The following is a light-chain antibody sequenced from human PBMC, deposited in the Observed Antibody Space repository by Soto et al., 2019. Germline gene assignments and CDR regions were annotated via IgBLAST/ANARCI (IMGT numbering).Light chain of an antibody. J-gene: IGKJ4*01. CDR1: QSVSSN. V-gene: IGKV3-15*01. CDR3: HQYNDWPLT. Sequence: EIVMTQSPATLSVSPGESATLSCRASQSVSSNLAWYQQKPGQAPRLLIYGASRATAIPPRFSGSGSGTEFTLIISSLQSEDFAVYYCHQYNDWPLTFGGGTEVDI. CDR2: GA.